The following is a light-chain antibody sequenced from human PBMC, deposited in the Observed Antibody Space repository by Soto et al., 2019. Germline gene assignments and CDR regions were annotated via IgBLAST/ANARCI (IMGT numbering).Light chain of an antibody. Sequence: EIVLTQSPCTLSLSPGERATLSCRASQSVSSSYVAWYQQKPVQAPRLLIYGAYSRATVIPDRFSGSGSGTDFTLTISRLEPEDFAVYYCQQYGSSRTFGQGTKVDIK. CDR2: GAY. J-gene: IGKJ1*01. CDR3: QQYGSSRT. V-gene: IGKV3-20*01. CDR1: QSVSSSY.